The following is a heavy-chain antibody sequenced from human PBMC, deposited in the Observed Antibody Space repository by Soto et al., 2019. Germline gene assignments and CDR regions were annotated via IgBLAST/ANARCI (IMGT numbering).Heavy chain of an antibody. V-gene: IGHV3-7*01. CDR1: GLTFSKYW. CDR2: IKEDGGEI. J-gene: IGHJ4*02. Sequence: PGGSLRLSCAVSGLTFSKYWMTWVRQAPGKGLEWVASIKEDGGEIYYVDSVKGRFTISRDNAKNSLYLQMNSLRAEDTAVYCCANNYYGSVYYFDYWGQGALVTVSS. D-gene: IGHD3-10*01. CDR3: ANNYYGSVYYFDY.